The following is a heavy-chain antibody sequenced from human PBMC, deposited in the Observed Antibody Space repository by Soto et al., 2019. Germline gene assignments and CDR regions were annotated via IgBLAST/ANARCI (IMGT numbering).Heavy chain of an antibody. CDR2: ISAYNGNT. CDR1: GYTFTSYG. V-gene: IGHV1-18*01. Sequence: ASVKVSCEASGYTFTSYGISWVRQAPGQGLEWMGWISAYNGNTNYAQKLQGRVTMTTDTSTSTAYMELRSLRSDDTAVYYCASNPAGRDPYYFDYWGQGTLVTVSS. CDR3: ASNPAGRDPYYFDY. J-gene: IGHJ4*02. D-gene: IGHD6-13*01.